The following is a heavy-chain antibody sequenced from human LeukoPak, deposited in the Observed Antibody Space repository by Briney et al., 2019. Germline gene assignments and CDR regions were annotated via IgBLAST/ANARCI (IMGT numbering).Heavy chain of an antibody. V-gene: IGHV3-7*01. J-gene: IGHJ4*02. Sequence: GGSLRLSCAASGFTFSSYWMSWVRQAPGKGLEWVANIKQDESEKYYVDSVKGRFTISRDNAKNSLYLQMNGLRAEDTAVYYCARDPTIFGVVIVPDYWGQGTLVTVSS. CDR1: GFTFSSYW. CDR3: ARDPTIFGVVIVPDY. D-gene: IGHD3-3*01. CDR2: IKQDESEK.